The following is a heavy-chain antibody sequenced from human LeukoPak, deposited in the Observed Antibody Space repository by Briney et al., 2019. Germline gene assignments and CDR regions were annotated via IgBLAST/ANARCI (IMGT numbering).Heavy chain of an antibody. CDR2: IWYDGSNK. J-gene: IGHJ4*02. D-gene: IGHD5-18*01. CDR3: ARVLGGYSYGPMDY. CDR1: GFTFSSYG. V-gene: IGHV3-33*01. Sequence: GGSLRLSCAASGFTFSSYGMHWVRQAPGKGLEWVAVIWYDGSNKYYADSVKGRFTISRDNSKNTLYLQMNSLRAEDTAVYYCARVLGGYSYGPMDYWGQGTLVTVSS.